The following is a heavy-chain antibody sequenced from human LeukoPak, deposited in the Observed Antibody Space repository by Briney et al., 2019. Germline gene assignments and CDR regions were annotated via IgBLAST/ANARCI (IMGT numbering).Heavy chain of an antibody. Sequence: SQTLSLTCAVSGGSISSGSYYWSWIRQPAGKGLEWIGRIYTSGSTNYNPSLKSRVTISVDTSKNQFSLKLSSVTAADTAVYYCASITMVRGVSSYYYYMDVWGKGTTVTVSS. J-gene: IGHJ6*03. CDR3: ASITMVRGVSSYYYYMDV. CDR1: GGSISSGSYY. V-gene: IGHV4-61*02. CDR2: IYTSGST. D-gene: IGHD3-10*01.